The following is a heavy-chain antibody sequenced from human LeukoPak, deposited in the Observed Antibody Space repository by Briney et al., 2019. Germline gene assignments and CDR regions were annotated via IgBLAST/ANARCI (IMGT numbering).Heavy chain of an antibody. J-gene: IGHJ6*02. CDR3: ARDAPCSGGSCFSIRGGMDV. CDR1: GGTFSSYA. CDR2: IIPIFGTA. D-gene: IGHD2-15*01. V-gene: IGHV1-69*13. Sequence: GASVKVSCKASGGTFSSYAISWVRQAPGQGLEWMGGIIPIFGTANYAQKFQGRVTITADESTSTAYMELSSLRSEDTAVYYCARDAPCSGGSCFSIRGGMDVWGQGTTVTVSS.